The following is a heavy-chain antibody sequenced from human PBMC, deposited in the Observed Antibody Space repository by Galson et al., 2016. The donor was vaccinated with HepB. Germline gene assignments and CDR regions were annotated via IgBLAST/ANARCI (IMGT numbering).Heavy chain of an antibody. Sequence: SLRLSCAASGFSFHNYGMHWVRQAPGKGLEWVSAISGSGGSTYYADSVKGLFTISRDNSKNTLYLQMNSLRAEDTAVHYCARGFRLGDLSSPRERDAFDMWGQGTMVTVSS. D-gene: IGHD3-16*02. CDR1: GFSFHNYG. CDR2: ISGSGGST. CDR3: ARGFRLGDLSSPRERDAFDM. V-gene: IGHV3-23*01. J-gene: IGHJ3*02.